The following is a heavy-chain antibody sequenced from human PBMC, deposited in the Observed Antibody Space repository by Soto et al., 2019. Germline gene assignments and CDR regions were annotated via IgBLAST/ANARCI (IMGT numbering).Heavy chain of an antibody. J-gene: IGHJ3*02. Sequence: GGSLRLSCAASGFTFSGSAMHWVRQASGKGLEWVGRIRSKANSYATAYAASVKGRFTISRDDSKNTAYLQMNSLKTEDTAVYYCTRPYYDSSGYDAFDIWGQGTMVAVSS. CDR3: TRPYYDSSGYDAFDI. CDR1: GFTFSGSA. V-gene: IGHV3-73*01. CDR2: IRSKANSYAT. D-gene: IGHD3-22*01.